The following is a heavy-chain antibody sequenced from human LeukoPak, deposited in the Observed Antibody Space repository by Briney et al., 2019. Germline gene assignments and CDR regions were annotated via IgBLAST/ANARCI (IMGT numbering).Heavy chain of an antibody. Sequence: GASVKVSCKASNYTFTSYGIDWVRQAPGQGLEWMGWISAYNGNTNYAQKLQGRVTMTRDTSTSTVYMELSSLRSDDTAVYYCARGNHYDILTGYYPFDYWGQGTLVTVSS. J-gene: IGHJ4*02. CDR3: ARGNHYDILTGYYPFDY. D-gene: IGHD3-9*01. V-gene: IGHV1-18*01. CDR1: NYTFTSYG. CDR2: ISAYNGNT.